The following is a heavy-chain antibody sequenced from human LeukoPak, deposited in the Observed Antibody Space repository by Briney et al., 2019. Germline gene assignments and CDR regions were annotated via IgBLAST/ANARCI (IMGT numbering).Heavy chain of an antibody. CDR1: GGSISSYY. J-gene: IGHJ4*02. D-gene: IGHD4-17*01. CDR3: ARTGYAGDYANFDY. CDR2: IYYSGST. Sequence: PSETLSLTCTVSGGSISSYYWSWIRQPPGKGLEWIGYIYYSGSTNYNPSLKSRVTISVDTSKNQFSLKLSSVTAADTAVYYCARTGYAGDYANFDYWGQGTLATVSS. V-gene: IGHV4-59*01.